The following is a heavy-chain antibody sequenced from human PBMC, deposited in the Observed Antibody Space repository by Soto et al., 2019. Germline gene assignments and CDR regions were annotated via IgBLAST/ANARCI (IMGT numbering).Heavy chain of an antibody. CDR3: ARQLIY. CDR2: IYNIGST. J-gene: IGHJ4*02. D-gene: IGHD6-13*01. V-gene: IGHV4-59*08. Sequence: SETLSLNRSVADECICGYYWSWLRQPPGKGLEWIGYIYNIGSTNYNPSLRSRVTMSIDTSQEQFSLKLSSVTATDTAVYYCARQLIYWGQGTPVTVS. CDR1: DECICGYY.